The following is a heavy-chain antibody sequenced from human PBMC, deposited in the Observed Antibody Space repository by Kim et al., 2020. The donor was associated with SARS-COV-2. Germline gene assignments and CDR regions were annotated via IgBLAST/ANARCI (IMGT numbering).Heavy chain of an antibody. V-gene: IGHV3-30*18. CDR1: GFTFSSYG. CDR2: ISYDGSNK. CDR3: AKDLGLFVEGFDY. Sequence: GGSLRFSCAASGFTFSSYGMHWVRQAPGKGLEWVAVISYDGSNKYYADSVKGRFTISRDNSKNTLYLQMNSLRAEDTAVYYCAKDLGLFVEGFDYWGQGT. D-gene: IGHD2-15*01. J-gene: IGHJ4*02.